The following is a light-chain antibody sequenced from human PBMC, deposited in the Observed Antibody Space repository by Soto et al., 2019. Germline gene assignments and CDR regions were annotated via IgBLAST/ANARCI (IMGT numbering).Light chain of an antibody. V-gene: IGKV3-11*01. J-gene: IGKJ1*01. CDR2: SGY. Sequence: FVVTQSPDTLSLSPGETATLSCRASQSVSSSVAWYQHKPGQSPRLVVYSGYKRPPGVPARFSGSGSGTDFTLTISSLESDDLAIYYCQQRYSWLRVFGPGTKVEVK. CDR3: QQRYSWLRV. CDR1: QSVSSS.